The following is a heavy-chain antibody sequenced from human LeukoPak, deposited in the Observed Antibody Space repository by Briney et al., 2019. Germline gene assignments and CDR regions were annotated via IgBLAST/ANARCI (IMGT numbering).Heavy chain of an antibody. CDR1: GGSFSGYY. CDR3: ARGLSSYYDFWSGHNWFDP. CDR2: TNHSGST. J-gene: IGHJ5*02. D-gene: IGHD3-3*01. Sequence: PSETLSLTCAVYGGSFSGYYWSWIRQPPGKGLEWIGETNHSGSTNYNPSLKSRVTISVDTSKNQFSLKLSSVTAADTAVYYCARGLSSYYDFWSGHNWFDPWGQGTLVTVSS. V-gene: IGHV4-34*01.